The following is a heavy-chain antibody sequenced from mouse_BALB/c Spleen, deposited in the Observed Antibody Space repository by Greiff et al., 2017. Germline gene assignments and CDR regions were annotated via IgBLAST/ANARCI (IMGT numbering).Heavy chain of an antibody. CDR3: ARRGNGRAAMDY. J-gene: IGHJ4*01. CDR2: IYPGDGDT. CDR1: GYAFSSYW. V-gene: IGHV1-80*01. Sequence: QVHVKQSGAELVRPGSSVKISCKASGYAFSSYWMNWVKQRPGQGLEWIGQIYPGDGDTNYNGKFKGKATLTADKSSSTAYMQLSSLTSEDSAVYFCARRGNGRAAMDYWGQGTSVTVSS. D-gene: IGHD3-1*01.